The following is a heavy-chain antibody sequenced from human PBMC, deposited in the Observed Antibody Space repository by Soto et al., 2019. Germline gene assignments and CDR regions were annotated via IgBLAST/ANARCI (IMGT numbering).Heavy chain of an antibody. Sequence: QVQLVESGGGVVQPGRSLRLSCAASGFTFSSYGMHWVRQAPGKGLEWVAVISYDGSNKYYADSVKGRFTISRDNSKNTLYLQMNSLRAEDTAVYYCAKDLGDYYFDYWGQGTLVTVSS. D-gene: IGHD2-21*02. CDR3: AKDLGDYYFDY. V-gene: IGHV3-30*18. J-gene: IGHJ4*02. CDR2: ISYDGSNK. CDR1: GFTFSSYG.